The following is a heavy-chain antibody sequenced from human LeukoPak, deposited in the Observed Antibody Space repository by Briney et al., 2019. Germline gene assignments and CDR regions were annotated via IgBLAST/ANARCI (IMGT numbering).Heavy chain of an antibody. V-gene: IGHV3-48*01. CDR3: ARDYYDNSGYYYSGY. D-gene: IGHD3-22*01. CDR2: ISSSSSTI. J-gene: IGHJ4*02. Sequence: GGSLRLSCAASGFTFSSYSMNWVRQAPGKGLEWVSYISSSSSTIYYADSVKGQFTISRDNAKNSLYLQMNSLRAEDTAVYYCARDYYDNSGYYYSGYWGQGTLVTVSS. CDR1: GFTFSSYS.